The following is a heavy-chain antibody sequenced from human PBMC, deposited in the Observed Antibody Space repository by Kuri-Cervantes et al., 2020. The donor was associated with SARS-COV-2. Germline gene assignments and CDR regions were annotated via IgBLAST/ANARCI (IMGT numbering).Heavy chain of an antibody. Sequence: GESLKISCAASGFTFSSYWMHWVRQAPGEGLVWVSRINSDGSSTSYADSVKGRFTISRDNAKNTLYLQMNSLRAEYTGVYYCARGPRPVRSGTPVHYYMDVWGKGTTITVSS. J-gene: IGHJ6*03. CDR2: INSDGSST. D-gene: IGHD3-3*01. V-gene: IGHV3-74*01. CDR1: GFTFSSYW. CDR3: ARGPRPVRSGTPVHYYMDV.